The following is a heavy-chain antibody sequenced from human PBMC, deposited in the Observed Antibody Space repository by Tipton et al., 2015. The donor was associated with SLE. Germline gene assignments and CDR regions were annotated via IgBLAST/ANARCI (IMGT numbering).Heavy chain of an antibody. J-gene: IGHJ3*01. Sequence: LSLTCTVSGGSISLYYWSWIRQAPGKGLEWVSYTSSDGSVIHYADSVKGRFTVSRDNAKNSLYLQMNSLRVEDSAVYYCVREVKWELGSIGAYDVWGQGTMVTVSS. CDR3: VREVKWELGSIGAYDV. CDR1: GGSISLYY. D-gene: IGHD1-26*01. V-gene: IGHV3-11*04. CDR2: TSSDGSVI.